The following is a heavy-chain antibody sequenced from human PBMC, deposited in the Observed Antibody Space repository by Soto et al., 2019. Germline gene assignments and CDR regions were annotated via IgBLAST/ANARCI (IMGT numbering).Heavy chain of an antibody. CDR3: AREWGADYGGNVLDY. Sequence: GGSLRLSCAASGFTFSDYYMSWIRQAPGKGLEWVSYISSSSSYTNYADSVKGRFTISRDNAKNSLYLQMNSLRAEDTAVYYCAREWGADYGGNVLDYWGQGTLVTVSS. J-gene: IGHJ4*02. CDR2: ISSSSSYT. V-gene: IGHV3-11*06. D-gene: IGHD4-17*01. CDR1: GFTFSDYY.